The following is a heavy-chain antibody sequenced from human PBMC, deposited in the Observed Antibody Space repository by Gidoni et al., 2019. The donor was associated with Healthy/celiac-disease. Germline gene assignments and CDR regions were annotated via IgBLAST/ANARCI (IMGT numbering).Heavy chain of an antibody. Sequence: QVQLQESGPGLVKPSQTLSLTCPVSGGSISSGSYYWSWIRQPAGKGLEWIGRIYTSGSTNYNPSLKSRVTISVDTSKNQFSLKLSSVTAADTAVYYCARVRRSWAGGMDVWGQGTTVTVSS. CDR2: IYTSGST. D-gene: IGHD6-13*01. J-gene: IGHJ6*02. CDR1: GGSISSGSYY. CDR3: ARVRRSWAGGMDV. V-gene: IGHV4-61*02.